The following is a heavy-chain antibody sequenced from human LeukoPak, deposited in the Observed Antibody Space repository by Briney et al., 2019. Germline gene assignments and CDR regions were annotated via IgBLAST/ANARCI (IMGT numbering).Heavy chain of an antibody. CDR2: IYSGGST. CDR3: ARDRSVGTTTGLFDP. J-gene: IGHJ5*02. Sequence: GGSLRLSCAASGFTVSSNYMNWVRQAPGKGLEWVSVIYSGGSTYYVDSVKGRFTISRDNSKNTLYLQMNSLRVKDTAVYYCARDRSVGTTTGLFDPWGQGTQVTVSS. CDR1: GFTVSSNY. V-gene: IGHV3-53*01. D-gene: IGHD1-26*01.